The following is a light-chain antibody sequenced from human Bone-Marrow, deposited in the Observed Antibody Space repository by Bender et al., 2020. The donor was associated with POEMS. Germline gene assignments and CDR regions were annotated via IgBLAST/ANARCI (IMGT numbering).Light chain of an antibody. CDR3: LTWDRSTEHYV. Sequence: SYELTQPPSVSVSPGQTASITCSGDNLADKLISWYQQRPGQSPVLVIFQDTKRPSVIPERFSASNSGGTASLTISGTQAVDEADYYCLTWDRSTEHYVFGPGTKVIVL. CDR1: NLADKL. J-gene: IGLJ1*01. V-gene: IGLV3-1*01. CDR2: QDT.